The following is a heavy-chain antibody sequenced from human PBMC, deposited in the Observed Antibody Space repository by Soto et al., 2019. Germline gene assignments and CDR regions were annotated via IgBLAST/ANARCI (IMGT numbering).Heavy chain of an antibody. V-gene: IGHV3-15*07. CDR3: TTDPNDPIWFGELYGMDV. CDR2: IKSKTDGGTT. J-gene: IGHJ6*02. CDR1: GFTFSNAW. Sequence: EVQLVESGGGLVKPGGSLRLSCAASGFTFSNAWMNWVRQAPGKGLEWVGRIKSKTDGGTTDYAAPVKGRFTISRDDSKNTLYLQMNSLKTEDTAVYYCTTDPNDPIWFGELYGMDVWGQGTTVTVSS. D-gene: IGHD3-10*01.